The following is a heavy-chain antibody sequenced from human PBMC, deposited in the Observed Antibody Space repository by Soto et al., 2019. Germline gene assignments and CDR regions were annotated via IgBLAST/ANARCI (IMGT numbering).Heavy chain of an antibody. CDR1: GGSISSGDYY. CDR2: IYSSGST. CDR3: ARDELGWRYFDY. V-gene: IGHV4-30-4*01. Sequence: QVQLQESGPGLVKPSQTLSLTCTVSGGSISSGDYYWSWIRQPPGKGLEWIGYIYSSGSTYYNPSLKSRVTISVDTFKNQFSLKLSSVTAADTAVYYCARDELGWRYFDYWGQGTLVTVSS. D-gene: IGHD7-27*01. J-gene: IGHJ4*02.